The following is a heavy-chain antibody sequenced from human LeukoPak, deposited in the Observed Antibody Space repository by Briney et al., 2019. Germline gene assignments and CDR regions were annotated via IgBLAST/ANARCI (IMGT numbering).Heavy chain of an antibody. CDR2: ISAYNGNT. CDR3: ARSGGSRISRVEWGPEGPVSDYYYYYMDV. V-gene: IGHV1-18*01. D-gene: IGHD1-26*01. CDR1: GYTFTSYG. Sequence: ASVKVSCKASGYTFTSYGISWVRQAPGQGLEWMGWISAYNGNTNYAQKLQGRVTMTTDTSTSTAYMELRSLSSDDTAVYYCARSGGSRISRVEWGPEGPVSDYYYYYMDVWGKGTTVTVSS. J-gene: IGHJ6*03.